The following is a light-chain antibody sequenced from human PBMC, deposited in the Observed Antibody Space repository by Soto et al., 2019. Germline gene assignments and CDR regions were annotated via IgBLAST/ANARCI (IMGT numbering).Light chain of an antibody. CDR2: GAS. V-gene: IGKV3-20*01. J-gene: IGKJ4*01. CDR3: QRYGSSSLT. CDR1: QSVSSSY. Sequence: EIVLTQSPGTLSLSPGERATLSCRASQSVSSSYLAWYQQKPGQAPRLLIYGASSRATGIPDRFSGSGSGTAFTLTISRLEPEDFAVYYCQRYGSSSLTFGGGTKVEIK.